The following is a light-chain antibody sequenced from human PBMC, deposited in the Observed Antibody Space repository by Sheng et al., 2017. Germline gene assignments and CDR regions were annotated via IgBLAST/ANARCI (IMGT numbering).Light chain of an antibody. Sequence: QSALTQPRSVSGSPGQSVTISCAGTSSDVGAYNYVSWYQQHPGKAPKLMIYDVNQRPSGVPDRFSGSKSGNTASLTISGLQPEDEADYYCCSYAGTYTSLFGGGTKLTVL. CDR2: DVN. CDR1: SSDVGAYNY. J-gene: IGLJ2*01. V-gene: IGLV2-11*01. CDR3: CSYAGTYTSL.